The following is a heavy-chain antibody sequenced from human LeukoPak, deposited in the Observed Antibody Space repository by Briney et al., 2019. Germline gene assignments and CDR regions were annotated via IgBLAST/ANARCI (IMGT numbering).Heavy chain of an antibody. V-gene: IGHV3-23*01. Sequence: PGGSLRLSCAASGFTFSSYAMTWVRQAPGKGPEWVSTVSGSGDNTYYAASVKGRFTISRDNSRSTLYLQMNSLRAEDAAIYYCVIQSGGYYSASDYWGQGTLVTVSS. J-gene: IGHJ4*02. D-gene: IGHD3-22*01. CDR1: GFTFSSYA. CDR3: VIQSGGYYSASDY. CDR2: VSGSGDNT.